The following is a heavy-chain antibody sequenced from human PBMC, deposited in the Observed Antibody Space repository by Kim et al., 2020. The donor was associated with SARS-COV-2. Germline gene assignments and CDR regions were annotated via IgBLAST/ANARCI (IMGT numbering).Heavy chain of an antibody. CDR2: IYYSGST. V-gene: IGHV4-61*01. CDR3: AYCSSTSCTF. CDR1: GGSVSSGSYY. J-gene: IGHJ4*02. Sequence: SETLSLTCTVSGGSVSSGSYYWSWIRQPPGKGLEWIGYIYYSGSTNYNPSLKSRVTISVDTSKNQFSLKLSSVTAADTAVYYCAYCSSTSCTFWGQGTLVTVSS. D-gene: IGHD2-2*01.